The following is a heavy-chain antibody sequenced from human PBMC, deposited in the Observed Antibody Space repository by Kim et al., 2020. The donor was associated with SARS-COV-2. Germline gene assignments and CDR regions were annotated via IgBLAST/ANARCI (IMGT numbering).Heavy chain of an antibody. V-gene: IGHV3-23*01. J-gene: IGHJ5*02. CDR1: GFTFSSYA. CDR2: ISGSGGST. CDR3: ATIMVRGVIFRWFGP. D-gene: IGHD3-10*01. Sequence: GGSLRLSCAASGFTFSSYAMSWVRQAPGKGLEWVSAISGSGGSTYYADSVKGRFTISRDNSKNTLYLQMNSLRAEDTAVYYCATIMVRGVIFRWFGPWGQGTLVTVSS.